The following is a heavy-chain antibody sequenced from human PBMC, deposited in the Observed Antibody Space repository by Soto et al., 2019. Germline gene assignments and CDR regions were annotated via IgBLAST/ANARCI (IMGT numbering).Heavy chain of an antibody. D-gene: IGHD5-18*01. J-gene: IGHJ5*02. Sequence: QVHLQESGPRLVKPSETLSLTCTVSGGSISNYYWSWIRQPPGRGLEWIGHIFYSGSTNYNPALQSRVTIPVDTSKSQFSLKLSSVTAADTAVYYCAKDSGYNYGYFRWFDPWGQGTLVTVSS. CDR2: IFYSGST. CDR3: AKDSGYNYGYFRWFDP. CDR1: GGSISNYY. V-gene: IGHV4-59*01.